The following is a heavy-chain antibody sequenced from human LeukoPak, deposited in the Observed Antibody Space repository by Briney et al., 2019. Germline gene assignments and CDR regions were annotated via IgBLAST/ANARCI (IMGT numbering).Heavy chain of an antibody. J-gene: IGHJ4*02. Sequence: GGSLRLSCAASGFTSSNYWMSWVRQAPGKGLEWVASIKQDGSEKNYVDSVKGRFTISRDNAKNSLYLQMNSLRAEDTAVYFCARILLRSESFYNPSDCWGQGTLVTVSS. D-gene: IGHD3-10*01. CDR1: GFTSSNYW. V-gene: IGHV3-7*01. CDR2: IKQDGSEK. CDR3: ARILLRSESFYNPSDC.